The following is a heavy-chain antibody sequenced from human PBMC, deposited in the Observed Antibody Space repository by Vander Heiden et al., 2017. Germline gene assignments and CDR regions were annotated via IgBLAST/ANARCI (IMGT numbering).Heavy chain of an antibody. Sequence: EAQLMESGGGLVKPGVSLRLPCAAAGFTFSGYSKDRVRQAPGKGREWVSFISSSSTYIYDADSVKGRFTVSRDNAKNSLFLQMNSLRAEDTAVYYCARDSRGYGSPHGMDVWGQGTTVTVSS. CDR1: GFTFSGYS. CDR2: ISSSSTYI. D-gene: IGHD3-10*01. J-gene: IGHJ6*02. CDR3: ARDSRGYGSPHGMDV. V-gene: IGHV3-21*01.